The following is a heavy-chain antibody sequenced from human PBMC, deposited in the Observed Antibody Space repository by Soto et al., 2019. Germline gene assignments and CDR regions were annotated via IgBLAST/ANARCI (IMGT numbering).Heavy chain of an antibody. Sequence: QVQLQESGPGLVKPSQTLSLTCTVSGGSISNDNYYWSWIRQLPGKGLEWIVYIKNSGSTYYNPYLKSPATISRDPSKNQFSLRLTSVSAADTAVYYCARAMSNYFDFWGQGTLVIVSS. J-gene: IGHJ4*02. CDR3: ARAMSNYFDF. CDR2: IKNSGST. CDR1: GGSISNDNYY. V-gene: IGHV4-31*01.